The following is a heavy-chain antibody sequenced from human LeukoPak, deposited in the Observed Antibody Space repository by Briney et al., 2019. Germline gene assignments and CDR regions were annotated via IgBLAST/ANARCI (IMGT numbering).Heavy chain of an antibody. CDR2: IYYSGST. V-gene: IGHV4-39*01. CDR3: ARGSEFYGHIIDY. D-gene: IGHD2/OR15-2a*01. Sequence: SETLSLTCTVSGGSISSSSYYWGWIRQPPGKGLEWIGSIYYSGSTYYNPSLKSRVTISVDTSKNQFSLKLSSVTAADTAVYYCARGSEFYGHIIDYWGQGTLVTVSS. CDR1: GGSISSSSYY. J-gene: IGHJ4*02.